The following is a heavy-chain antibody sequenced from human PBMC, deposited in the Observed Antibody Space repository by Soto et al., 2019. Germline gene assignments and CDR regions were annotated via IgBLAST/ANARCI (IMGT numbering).Heavy chain of an antibody. D-gene: IGHD3-10*01. J-gene: IGHJ4*02. CDR2: IKTKTDGGTI. Sequence: EVQLVESGGGLVKPGGSLRLSCAASGFTFSNAWMSWVRQGPGKGLEWVGRIKTKTDGGTIDYAAPVKGRFTISRDDSKNTLYLEMNSLKTEDTAVYYCVTRAGFGDSERFGYWGQGALVTVSS. V-gene: IGHV3-15*01. CDR3: VTRAGFGDSERFGY. CDR1: GFTFSNAW.